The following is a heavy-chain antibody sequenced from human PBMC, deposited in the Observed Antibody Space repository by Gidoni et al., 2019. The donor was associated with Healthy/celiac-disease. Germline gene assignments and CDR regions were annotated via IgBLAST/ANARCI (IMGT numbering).Heavy chain of an antibody. D-gene: IGHD3-10*01. Sequence: EVQLVESGGGWVQPGGSLRLSCAASGFTFSSYWMSWVRQAPGKGLEWVANIKQDGSEKYYVDSVKGRFTISRDNAKNSLYLQMNSLRAEDTAVYYCARDEGFGEFTPFDYWGQGTLVTVSS. J-gene: IGHJ4*02. CDR2: IKQDGSEK. CDR1: GFTFSSYW. CDR3: ARDEGFGEFTPFDY. V-gene: IGHV3-7*03.